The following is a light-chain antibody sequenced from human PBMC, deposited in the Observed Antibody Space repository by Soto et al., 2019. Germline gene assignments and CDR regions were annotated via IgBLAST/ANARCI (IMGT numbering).Light chain of an antibody. CDR1: SSDIGVYDY. J-gene: IGLJ2*01. V-gene: IGLV2-8*01. CDR2: EVI. Sequence: QSALTQPASVSGSPGQSITISCTGTSSDIGVYDYVSWYQQHPGKAPKLIIYEVIKRPSGVPDRFSGSKSGNTASLTVSGLQAEDEADYYCSSYAGSNNLHVLFGGGTKLTVL. CDR3: SSYAGSNNLHVL.